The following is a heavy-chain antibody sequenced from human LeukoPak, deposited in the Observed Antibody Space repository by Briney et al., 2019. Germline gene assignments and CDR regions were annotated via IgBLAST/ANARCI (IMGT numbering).Heavy chain of an antibody. Sequence: ASVKVSCKASGYTFTGYYMHWVRQAPGQGLEWMGGIIPIFGTANYAQKLQGRVTMTTDTSTSTAYMELRSLRSDDTAVYYCARYQPDIAVAGPWGQGTLVTVSS. D-gene: IGHD6-19*01. CDR2: IIPIFGTA. J-gene: IGHJ5*02. V-gene: IGHV1-18*04. CDR3: ARYQPDIAVAGP. CDR1: GYTFTGYY.